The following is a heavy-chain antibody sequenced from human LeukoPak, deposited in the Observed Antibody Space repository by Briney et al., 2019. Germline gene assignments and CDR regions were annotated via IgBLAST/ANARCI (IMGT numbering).Heavy chain of an antibody. J-gene: IGHJ5*02. Sequence: GASVKVSCTSGYTFTGYYMHWVRQAPGQGLGWMGWINPNSGGTNYAQKFQGRVTMTRDTSISTAYMELSRLRSDGTAVYYCARVPNTIVVVTAIPDWFDPWGQGTLVTVSS. CDR1: GYTFTGYY. V-gene: IGHV1-2*02. D-gene: IGHD2-21*02. CDR2: INPNSGGT. CDR3: ARVPNTIVVVTAIPDWFDP.